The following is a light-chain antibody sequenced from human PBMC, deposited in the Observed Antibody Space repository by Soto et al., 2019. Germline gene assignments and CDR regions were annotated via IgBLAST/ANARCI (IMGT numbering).Light chain of an antibody. J-gene: IGLJ1*01. CDR1: SGDVGGYNY. V-gene: IGLV2-11*01. Sequence: QSVLTQPRSVSGSPGQSVTISCTGTSGDVGGYNYVSWYQQHPGKAPKLMIYDVSQRPSGVPDRFSGSKSGNTASLTISGLQAEDEVDYSCCPYAGSYTSYVFGTGTKVTVL. CDR2: DVS. CDR3: CPYAGSYTSYV.